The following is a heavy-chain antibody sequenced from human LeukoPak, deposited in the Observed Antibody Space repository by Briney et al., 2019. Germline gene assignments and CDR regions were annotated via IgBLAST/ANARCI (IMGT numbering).Heavy chain of an antibody. V-gene: IGHV4-59*12. J-gene: IGHJ4*02. D-gene: IGHD6-19*01. Sequence: SETLSLTCTVSGGSISSYYWSWIRQPPGKGLEWIGYIYYSGSTYYNPSLKSRVTISVDRSKNQFSLKLSSVTAADTAVYYCARDSQQWLLGYWGQGTLVTVSS. CDR1: GGSISSYY. CDR2: IYYSGST. CDR3: ARDSQQWLLGY.